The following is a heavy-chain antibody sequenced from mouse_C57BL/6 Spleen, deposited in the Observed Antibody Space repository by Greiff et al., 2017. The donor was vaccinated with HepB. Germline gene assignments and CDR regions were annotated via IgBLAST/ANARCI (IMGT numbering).Heavy chain of an antibody. CDR1: GYAFSSSW. CDR3: ANQFITTVVAHWYFDV. J-gene: IGHJ1*03. V-gene: IGHV1-82*01. D-gene: IGHD1-1*01. CDR2: IYPGDGDT. Sequence: QVQLQQSGPELVKPGASVKISCKASGYAFSSSWMNWVKQRPGKGLEWIGRIYPGDGDTNYNGKFKGKATLTADKSSSTAYMQLSSLTSEDSAVYFCANQFITTVVAHWYFDVWGTGTTVTVSS.